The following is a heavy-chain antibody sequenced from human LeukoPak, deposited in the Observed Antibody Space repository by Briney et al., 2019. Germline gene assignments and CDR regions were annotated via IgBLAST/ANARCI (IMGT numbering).Heavy chain of an antibody. CDR1: GYTFTSYD. CDR3: ASGYSYGYEVLDAFDI. J-gene: IGHJ3*02. CDR2: MNPNSGNT. V-gene: IGHV1-8*01. Sequence: ASVKVPCKASGYTFTSYDINWVRQATGQGLEWMGWMNPNSGNTGYAQKFQGRVTMTRNTSISTAYMELSSLRSEDTAVYYCASGYSYGYEVLDAFDIWGQGTMVTVSS. D-gene: IGHD5-18*01.